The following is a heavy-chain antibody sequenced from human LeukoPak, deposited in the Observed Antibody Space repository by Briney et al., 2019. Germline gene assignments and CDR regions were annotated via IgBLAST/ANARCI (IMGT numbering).Heavy chain of an antibody. Sequence: GESLKISRKGSGYSFTSYWIGWVRQMPGKGLEWMGIIYPGDSDTRYSPSFQGQVTISADKSISTAYLQWSSLKASDTAMYYCARLSVLGTAMVPFDYWVQGTLVTVSS. V-gene: IGHV5-51*01. J-gene: IGHJ4*02. D-gene: IGHD5-18*01. CDR3: ARLSVLGTAMVPFDY. CDR2: IYPGDSDT. CDR1: GYSFTSYW.